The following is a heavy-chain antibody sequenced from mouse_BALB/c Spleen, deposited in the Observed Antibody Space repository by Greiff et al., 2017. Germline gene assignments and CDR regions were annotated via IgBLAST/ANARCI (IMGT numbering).Heavy chain of an antibody. Sequence: QVQLQQSGAELMKPGASVKISCKATGYTFSSYWIEWVKQRPGHGLEWIGEILPGSGSTNYNEKFKGKATFTADTSSNTAYMQLSSLTSEDSAVYYCARGDYYGYVHYAMDYWGQGTSVTVSS. V-gene: IGHV1-9*01. CDR1: GYTFSSYW. D-gene: IGHD1-2*01. CDR2: ILPGSGST. J-gene: IGHJ4*01. CDR3: ARGDYYGYVHYAMDY.